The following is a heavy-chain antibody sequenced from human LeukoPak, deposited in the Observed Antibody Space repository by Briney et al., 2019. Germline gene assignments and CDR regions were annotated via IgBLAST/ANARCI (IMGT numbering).Heavy chain of an antibody. CDR1: GFIFSSYG. V-gene: IGHV3-30*19. J-gene: IGHJ4*02. D-gene: IGHD2-2*01. CDR2: ISYDGSNK. Sequence: PGGSLRLSCAASGFIFSSYGMHWVRQAPGKGLEWVAVISYDGSNKYYADSVKGRFTISRDNSKNTLYLQMNSLRAEDTAVYYCASSGYCSSTSCYRLDYWGQGTLVTVSS. CDR3: ASSGYCSSTSCYRLDY.